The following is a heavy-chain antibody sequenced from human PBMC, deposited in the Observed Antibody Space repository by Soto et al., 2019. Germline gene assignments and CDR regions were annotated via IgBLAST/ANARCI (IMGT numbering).Heavy chain of an antibody. D-gene: IGHD6-13*01. CDR2: IASDGKDK. Sequence: GGSLRLSCVASGFTFSSYGMHWVRQAPGKGLEWVAVIASDGKDKRYADSVKGRFTISRDNSKNTVYLQMNSLRGEDTAVYYCAKDGAIAAADYFFDYWGQGSLVTVSS. V-gene: IGHV3-30*18. CDR3: AKDGAIAAADYFFDY. CDR1: GFTFSSYG. J-gene: IGHJ4*02.